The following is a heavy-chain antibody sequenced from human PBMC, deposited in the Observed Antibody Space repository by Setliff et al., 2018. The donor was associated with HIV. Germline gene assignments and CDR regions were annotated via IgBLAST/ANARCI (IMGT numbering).Heavy chain of an antibody. D-gene: IGHD1-7*01. Sequence: KTSETLSLTCGVSGYSVNSDYNWGWIRQPPGKGLEWIGYIYDSGTTSGTTNYNPSLKSRVTILVDTSKNQFSLKLSSVTAADTAVYFCARLTELGPRDDGFNIWGQGTMVTVSS. CDR1: GYSVNSDYN. J-gene: IGHJ3*02. V-gene: IGHV4-38-2*01. CDR3: ARLTELGPRDDGFNI. CDR2: IYDSGTT.